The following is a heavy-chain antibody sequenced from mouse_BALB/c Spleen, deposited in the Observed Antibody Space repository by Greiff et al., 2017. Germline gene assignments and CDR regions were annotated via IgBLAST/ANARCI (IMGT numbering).Heavy chain of an antibody. D-gene: IGHD2-1*01. CDR2: IDPANGNT. Sequence: EVKLMESGAELVKPGASVKLSCTASGFNIKDTYMHWVKQRPEQGLEWIGRIDPANGNTKYDPKFQGKATITADTSSNTAYLQLSSLTSEDTAVYYCATLVGYVMDYWGQGTSLTVSS. CDR3: ATLVGYVMDY. J-gene: IGHJ4*01. V-gene: IGHV14-3*02. CDR1: GFNIKDTY.